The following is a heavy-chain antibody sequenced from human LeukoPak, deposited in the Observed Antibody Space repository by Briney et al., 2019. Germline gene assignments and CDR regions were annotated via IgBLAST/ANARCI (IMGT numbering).Heavy chain of an antibody. J-gene: IGHJ1*01. CDR3: AKGRYYDFWSGNLITAEYFQY. V-gene: IGHV3-30*02. CDR2: IRSDGSSK. D-gene: IGHD3-3*01. Sequence: PGGSLRLSCATSGFTFSNYGMHWVRQAPGKGPEWVAFIRSDGSSKYHADSVKGRFTISRDNSKNTLSLQMNSLRAEDTAVYYCAKGRYYDFWSGNLITAEYFQYWGQGTLITVSS. CDR1: GFTFSNYG.